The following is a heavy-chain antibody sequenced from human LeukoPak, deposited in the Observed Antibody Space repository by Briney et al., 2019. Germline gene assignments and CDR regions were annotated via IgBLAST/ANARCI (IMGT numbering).Heavy chain of an antibody. J-gene: IGHJ4*02. D-gene: IGHD4-23*01. CDR3: TRGNGWKLHDY. CDR2: VTRNGGVLYN. V-gene: IGHV4-4*07. Sequence: PSEALSLTCTVSDDSITTSYWSWIRQSAGKGLEWIGRVTRNGGVLYNSNDSSLRSRVILSVDASKNQFYLTLSGVTAADTGVYYCTRGNGWKLHDYWGQGIQVTVFS. CDR1: DDSITTSY.